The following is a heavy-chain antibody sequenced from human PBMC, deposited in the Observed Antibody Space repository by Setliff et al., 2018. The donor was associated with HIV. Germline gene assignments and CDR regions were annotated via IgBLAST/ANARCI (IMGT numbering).Heavy chain of an antibody. CDR2: IYTSGST. J-gene: IGHJ6*03. CDR3: ARDGVSIVVVPAAIHYYYYMDV. D-gene: IGHD2-2*02. Sequence: SETLSLTCTVSGGSISSGSYYWSWIRQPAGKGLEWIGHIYTSGSTNHNPSLKSRVTLSVDTSKNQFTLKLSSVTAADTAVYYCARDGVSIVVVPAAIHYYYYMDVWGKGTTVTVSS. CDR1: GGSISSGSYY. V-gene: IGHV4-61*09.